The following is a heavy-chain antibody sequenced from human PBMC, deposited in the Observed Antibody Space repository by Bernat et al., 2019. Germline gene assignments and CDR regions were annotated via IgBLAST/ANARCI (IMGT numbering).Heavy chain of an antibody. J-gene: IGHJ4*02. CDR2: INSDGSST. V-gene: IGHV3-74*01. CDR3: VSGRRVGAAAF. Sequence: EVQLVESGGGLVQPGGSLRLSCAASGFTFSSYWMHWVRQAPGKGLVWASRINSDGSSTSYADSVKGRFAISRDNAKNTLYLQMNSLRVEDTAVYYCVSGRRVGAAAFWGQGTLVTVSS. CDR1: GFTFSSYW. D-gene: IGHD1-26*01.